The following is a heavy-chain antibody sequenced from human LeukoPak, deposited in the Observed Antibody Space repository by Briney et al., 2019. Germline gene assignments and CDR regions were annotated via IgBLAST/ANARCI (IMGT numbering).Heavy chain of an antibody. D-gene: IGHD1-26*01. CDR3: ARGPTTRHAN. V-gene: IGHV1-69*05. Sequence: VASVKVSCKASGGTFSSYAISWVRQAPGQGLEWMGRIIPIFGTANHAQKFQGRVTITTDESTSTAYMELSSLRSDDTAVYYCARGPTTRHANWGQGTLVTVSS. CDR2: IIPIFGTA. J-gene: IGHJ4*02. CDR1: GGTFSSYA.